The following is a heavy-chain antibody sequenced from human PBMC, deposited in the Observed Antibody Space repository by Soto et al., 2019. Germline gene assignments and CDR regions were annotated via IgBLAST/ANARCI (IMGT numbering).Heavy chain of an antibody. D-gene: IGHD3-16*01. CDR1: GGSMSSYF. J-gene: IGHJ5*02. Sequence: SETLTLSCAVSGGSMSSYFWSWIRQPAGKGLEWIWRIYSSGSTRYNAALKSRRTLSADATNNHISLRLSSMTAADTAVSYFARGLSAFDPWGQGTLVTVSS. CDR3: ARGLSAFDP. CDR2: IYSSGST. V-gene: IGHV4-4*07.